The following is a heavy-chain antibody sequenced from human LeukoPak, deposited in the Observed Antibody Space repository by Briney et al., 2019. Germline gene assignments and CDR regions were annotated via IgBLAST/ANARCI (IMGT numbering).Heavy chain of an antibody. V-gene: IGHV4-39*01. CDR2: IYYSGST. D-gene: IGHD2-2*01. J-gene: IGHJ5*02. CDR3: ARGSSTTPSWFDP. CDR1: GSSISSSSYY. Sequence: SETLSLTCTVSGSSISSSSYYWGWIRQPPGKGLEWIGSIYYSGSTYYNPSLKSRVTISVDTSKNQFSLKLSSVTAADTAVYYCARGSSTTPSWFDPWAREPWSPSPQ.